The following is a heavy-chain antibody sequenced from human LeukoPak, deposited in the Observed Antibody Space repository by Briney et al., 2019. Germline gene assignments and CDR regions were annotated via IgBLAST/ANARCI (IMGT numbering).Heavy chain of an antibody. CDR2: IYTSGST. Sequence: PSETLSLTCTVSGGSISNYYWSWIRQPAGKGLEWIGRIYTSGSTNYNPSLKSRVTMSVDTSKNQFSLKLNSLTVADTAAYYCARGASPIDYWGQGTLVTVSS. D-gene: IGHD2-2*01. J-gene: IGHJ4*02. CDR3: ARGASPIDY. CDR1: GGSISNYY. V-gene: IGHV4-4*07.